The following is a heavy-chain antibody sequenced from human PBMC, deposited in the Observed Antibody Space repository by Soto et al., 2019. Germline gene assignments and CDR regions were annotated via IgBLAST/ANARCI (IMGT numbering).Heavy chain of an antibody. CDR3: ARDDSYYYGSGSYYNPYYYGMDV. D-gene: IGHD3-10*01. CDR2: ISGSGGST. V-gene: IGHV3-23*01. Sequence: SLRLSCAASGFTFSSYAMSWVRQAPGKGLEWVSAISGSGGSTYYADSVKGRFTISRDKSKNTLYLQMNSLRAEDTAVYYCARDDSYYYGSGSYYNPYYYGMDVWGQGTTVTVSS. J-gene: IGHJ6*02. CDR1: GFTFSSYA.